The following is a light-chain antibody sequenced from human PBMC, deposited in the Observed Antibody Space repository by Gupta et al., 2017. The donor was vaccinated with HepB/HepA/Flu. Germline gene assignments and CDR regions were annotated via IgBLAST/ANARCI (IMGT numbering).Light chain of an antibody. Sequence: DIQMTQPPSTLSASVGDRVTITCRASQSISDWLAWYQQKPGQAPKLLIYEASSLERGHTPRFSGSGSGTDFTLTINMLHPDDFATYYCQQDRSYSQTFGQGTKVEIK. CDR2: EAS. V-gene: IGKV1-5*03. J-gene: IGKJ1*01. CDR3: QQDRSYSQT. CDR1: QSISDW.